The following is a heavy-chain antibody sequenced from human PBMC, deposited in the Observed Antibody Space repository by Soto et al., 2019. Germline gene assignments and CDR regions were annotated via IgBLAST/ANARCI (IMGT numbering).Heavy chain of an antibody. Sequence: GGSLRLSCAASGFTFSSYAMSWVRQAPGKGLEWVSLISNNGGSASHADSVQGRFTISRDNSINTLYLQMNSLRAEDTAIYYCVREVSVWSSHGSFDFWGRGTMVTVSS. V-gene: IGHV3-23*01. D-gene: IGHD6-19*01. CDR2: ISNNGGSA. CDR1: GFTFSSYA. J-gene: IGHJ3*01. CDR3: VREVSVWSSHGSFDF.